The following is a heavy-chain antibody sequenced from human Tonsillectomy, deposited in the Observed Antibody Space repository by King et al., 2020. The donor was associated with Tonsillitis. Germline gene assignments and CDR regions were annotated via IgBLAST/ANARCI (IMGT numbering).Heavy chain of an antibody. V-gene: IGHV5-51*03. CDR3: ARGLNFRSGYYHDDAFDI. CDR2: IYPGDSDT. Sequence: QLVQSGSEVKKPGESLKISCKGSGYSFRSHWIAWGRQMPGKGLEWMGVIYPGDSDTRYRPSFQGQVTISADKSLSTAYLQWSSLKASDTATYYCARGLNFRSGYYHDDAFDIWGQGTMVTVSS. J-gene: IGHJ3*02. D-gene: IGHD3-22*01. CDR1: GYSFRSHW.